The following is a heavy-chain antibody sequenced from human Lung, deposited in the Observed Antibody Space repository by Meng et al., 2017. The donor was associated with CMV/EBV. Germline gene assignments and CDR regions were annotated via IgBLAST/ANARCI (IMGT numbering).Heavy chain of an antibody. CDR2: IFSNDEK. D-gene: IGHD6-19*01. Sequence: SGXXLVXPTATLTLTCTVSGFXLSNARMGVSWIRQPPGKALEWLAHIFSNDEKSYSTSLKSRLTISKDTSKSQVVLTMTNMDPVDTATYYCARTGIAVAGTYYYYGMDVXGQGXTVTVSS. CDR3: ARTGIAVAGTYYYYGMDV. J-gene: IGHJ6*02. V-gene: IGHV2-26*01. CDR1: GFXLSNARMG.